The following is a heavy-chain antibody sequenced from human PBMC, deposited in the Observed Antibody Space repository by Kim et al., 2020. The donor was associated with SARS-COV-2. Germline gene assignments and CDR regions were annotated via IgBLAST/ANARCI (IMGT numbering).Heavy chain of an antibody. V-gene: IGHV4-59*08. CDR3: ARRSESSSWYWFDP. D-gene: IGHD6-13*01. Sequence: SETLSLTCTVSGGSISSYYWSWIRQPPGKGLEWIGYIYYSGSTNYNPSLKSRGTISVDTSKNQFSLKLSSVTAADTAVYYCARRSESSSWYWFDPWGQEPWSPSPQ. CDR2: IYYSGST. CDR1: GGSISSYY. J-gene: IGHJ5*02.